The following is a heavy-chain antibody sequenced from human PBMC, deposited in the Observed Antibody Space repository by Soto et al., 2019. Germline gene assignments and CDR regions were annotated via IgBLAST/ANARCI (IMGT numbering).Heavy chain of an antibody. V-gene: IGHV4-59*01. D-gene: IGHD1-26*01. J-gene: IGHJ6*02. CDR2: FFYSGST. CDR1: GGSITSYY. Sequence: QVQLQESGPGLVKPSEPLSLTCTVSGGSITSYYWSWIRQPPGKGLEWLGSFFYSGSTNYNPSLTSRVTISVDTSNLQFSLKLSSVTAADTAVYYCARAILVGATNYYFYYGMDVWGQGTTVTVSS. CDR3: ARAILVGATNYYFYYGMDV.